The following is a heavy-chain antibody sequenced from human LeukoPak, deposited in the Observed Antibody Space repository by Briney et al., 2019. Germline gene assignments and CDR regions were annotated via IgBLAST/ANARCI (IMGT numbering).Heavy chain of an antibody. CDR1: GGSISSYY. CDR2: IYYSGST. Sequence: PSETLSLTCTVSGGSISSYYWSWIRQPPGKGLEWIGYIYYSGSTNYNPSLKSRVTISVDTSKNQFSLKLSSVTAADTAVYYCARVVGPWPENAFDIWGQGTMVTVSS. CDR3: ARVVGPWPENAFDI. J-gene: IGHJ3*02. D-gene: IGHD1-26*01. V-gene: IGHV4-59*01.